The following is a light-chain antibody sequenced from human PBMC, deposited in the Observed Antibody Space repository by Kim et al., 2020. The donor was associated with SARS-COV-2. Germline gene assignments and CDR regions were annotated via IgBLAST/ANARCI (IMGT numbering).Light chain of an antibody. CDR1: QSISTF. Sequence: ASVGDRVAITCRASQSISTFLNWYQQKPGNAPRLLIYAASNLHSGVPSRFSGSGSGTDFTLTISSLQPEDFATYYCQQTYSTPSYTFGQGTKLEI. V-gene: IGKV1-39*01. CDR3: QQTYSTPSYT. J-gene: IGKJ2*01. CDR2: AAS.